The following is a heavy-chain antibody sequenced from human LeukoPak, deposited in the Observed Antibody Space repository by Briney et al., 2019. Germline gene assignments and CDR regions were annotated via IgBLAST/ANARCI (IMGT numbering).Heavy chain of an antibody. CDR1: GFTFSSYA. Sequence: GGSLRLSCAASGFTFSSYAMSWVRQAPGKGLEWVSAISGSGGSTYYADSVKGRFTISRDNSKNTLYLQMNSLRAEDTAVYYCAKVGDSSGYRLYYFDYWGQGTLVTVSS. D-gene: IGHD3-22*01. V-gene: IGHV3-23*01. CDR2: ISGSGGST. J-gene: IGHJ4*02. CDR3: AKVGDSSGYRLYYFDY.